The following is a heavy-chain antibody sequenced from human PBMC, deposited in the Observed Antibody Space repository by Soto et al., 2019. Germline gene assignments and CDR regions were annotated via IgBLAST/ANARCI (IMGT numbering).Heavy chain of an antibody. CDR1: GFTFSSYA. CDR2: ISGSGGST. CDR3: AKVPLPQYYDFWSGYSFFDY. J-gene: IGHJ4*02. D-gene: IGHD3-3*01. V-gene: IGHV3-23*01. Sequence: GGSLRLSCAASGFTFSSYAMSWVRQAPGKGLEWVSAISGSGGSTYYADSVKGRFTISRDNSKNTLYLQMNSLRAEDTAVYYCAKVPLPQYYDFWSGYSFFDYWGQGTLVTVSS.